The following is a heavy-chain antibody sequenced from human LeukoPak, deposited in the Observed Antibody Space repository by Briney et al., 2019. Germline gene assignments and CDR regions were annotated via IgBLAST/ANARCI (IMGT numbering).Heavy chain of an antibody. J-gene: IGHJ4*02. CDR2: ISSSSSYI. CDR1: GFTFSSYS. V-gene: IGHV3-21*01. D-gene: IGHD1-1*01. CDR3: ARAGDELEPPSYY. Sequence: GGSLGLSCAASGFTFSSYSMNWVRQAPGKGLEWVSSISSSSSYIYYADSVKGRFTISRDNAKNSLYLQMNSLRAEDTAVYYCARAGDELEPPSYYWGQGTLVTVSS.